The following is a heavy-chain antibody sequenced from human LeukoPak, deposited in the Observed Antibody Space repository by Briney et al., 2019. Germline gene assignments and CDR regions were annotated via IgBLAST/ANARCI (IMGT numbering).Heavy chain of an antibody. J-gene: IGHJ4*02. CDR1: GGSISPYY. CDR2: ISYGGAT. CDR3: ARSKTYGSTWNTDY. V-gene: IGHV4-59*08. Sequence: SSETLSLTCTVSGGSISPYYWSWIRQPPGKGLEWIGYISYGGATNYNPSLKSRLTILVDTSKSHFSLKLTSVTAADTAVYYCARSKTYGSTWNTDYWGQGTLVTVSS. D-gene: IGHD1-1*01.